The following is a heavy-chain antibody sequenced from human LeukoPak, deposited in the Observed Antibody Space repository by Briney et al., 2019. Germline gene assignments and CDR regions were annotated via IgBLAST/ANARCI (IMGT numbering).Heavy chain of an antibody. CDR1: DGSISSYF. Sequence: SETLSLTCTVSDGSISSYFWTWIRQPAGKGLEWVGRFFTGGSATYNSSLKSRVTMSVDTSKNQLSLRLTSVTAADTAVYFCAAGPLGHISRGLDSWGQGTLVIVSS. J-gene: IGHJ4*02. CDR3: AAGPLGHISRGLDS. D-gene: IGHD3-10*01. CDR2: FFTGGSA. V-gene: IGHV4-4*07.